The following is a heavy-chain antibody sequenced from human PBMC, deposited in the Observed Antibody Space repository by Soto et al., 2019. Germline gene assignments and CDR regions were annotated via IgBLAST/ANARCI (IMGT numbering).Heavy chain of an antibody. D-gene: IGHD3-9*01. CDR2: ISNSGGST. Sequence: GESLKISCAASGFIFNNYAMNWVRQAPGKGLEWVSGISNSGGSTYYADSVKGRFTISRDNSKDTLYLQMNSLRGDDTAVYYCDKGLVADFDYRGQGTLVTVSS. V-gene: IGHV3-23*01. J-gene: IGHJ4*02. CDR1: GFIFNNYA. CDR3: DKGLVADFDY.